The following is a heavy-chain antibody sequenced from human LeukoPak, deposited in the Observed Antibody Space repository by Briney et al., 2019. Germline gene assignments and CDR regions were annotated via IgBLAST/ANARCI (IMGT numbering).Heavy chain of an antibody. CDR3: ASGGRYCSSTSCYYFDY. Sequence: PSETLSLTCTVSGGSISSSSYYWGWIRQPPGKGLEWIGSIYYSGSTYYNPSLKSRVTISVDTSKNQFSLKLSSVTAADTAVHYCASGGRYCSSTSCYYFDYWGQGTLVTVSS. J-gene: IGHJ4*02. CDR2: IYYSGST. CDR1: GGSISSSSYY. D-gene: IGHD2-2*01. V-gene: IGHV4-39*01.